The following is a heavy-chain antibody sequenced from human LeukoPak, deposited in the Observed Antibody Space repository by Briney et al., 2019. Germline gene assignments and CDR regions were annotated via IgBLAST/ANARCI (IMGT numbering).Heavy chain of an antibody. CDR2: INHSGST. CDR1: GGSFSGYY. CDR3: ASSAFYYGSGSYYKSDY. J-gene: IGHJ4*02. Sequence: ETLSLTCAVYGGSFSGYYWSWIRQPPGKGLEWIGEINHSGSTNHNPSLKSRVTISVDTSKNQFSLKLSSVTAADTAVYYCASSAFYYGSGSYYKSDYWGQGTLVTVSS. D-gene: IGHD3-10*01. V-gene: IGHV4-34*01.